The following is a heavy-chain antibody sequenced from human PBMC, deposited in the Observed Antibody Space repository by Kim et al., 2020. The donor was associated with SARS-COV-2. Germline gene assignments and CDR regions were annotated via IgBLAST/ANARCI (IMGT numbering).Heavy chain of an antibody. CDR3: ARDTRARVYYGSGSYDIWDY. CDR1: GYTFTSYG. V-gene: IGHV1-18*04. J-gene: IGHJ4*02. CDR2: ISAYNGNT. D-gene: IGHD3-10*01. Sequence: ASVKVSCKASGYTFTSYGISWVRQAPGQGLEWMGWISAYNGNTNYAQKLQGRVTMTTDTSTSTAYMELRSLRSDDTAVYYCARDTRARVYYGSGSYDIWDYWGQGTLVTVSS.